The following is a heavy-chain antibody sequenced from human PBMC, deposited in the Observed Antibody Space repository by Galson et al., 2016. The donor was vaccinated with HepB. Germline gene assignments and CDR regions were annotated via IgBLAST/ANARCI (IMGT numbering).Heavy chain of an antibody. CDR2: ISHDGSSA. J-gene: IGHJ3*02. V-gene: IGHV3-30*18. D-gene: IGHD1-26*01. CDR3: AKDSSRSYYVDAFDI. CDR1: GFTFSTYG. Sequence: SLRLSCAASGFTFSTYGMHWVRQAPGKGLEWVALISHDGSSAYYADSLKGRFTISRDNSKNTLYMQMNSLGPEDTAVYYCAKDSSRSYYVDAFDIWGQGTMVTVSS.